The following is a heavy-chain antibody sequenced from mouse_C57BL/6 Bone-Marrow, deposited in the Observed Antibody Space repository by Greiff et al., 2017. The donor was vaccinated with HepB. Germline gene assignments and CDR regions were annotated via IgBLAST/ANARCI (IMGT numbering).Heavy chain of an antibody. Sequence: EVQLQQSGAELVRPGASVKLSCTASGFNIKDDYMHWVKQRPEQGLEWIGWIDPENGDTEYASKFQGKATITADTSSNTAYLQLSSLTSEDTAVYCCTTLDYGYDRDYGGQGTTLTVSS. CDR1: GFNIKDDY. V-gene: IGHV14-4*01. J-gene: IGHJ2*01. D-gene: IGHD2-2*01. CDR3: TTLDYGYDRDY. CDR2: IDPENGDT.